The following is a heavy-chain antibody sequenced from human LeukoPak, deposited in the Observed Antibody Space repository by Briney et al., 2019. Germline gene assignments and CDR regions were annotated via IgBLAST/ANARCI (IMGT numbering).Heavy chain of an antibody. J-gene: IGHJ4*02. CDR2: ISSSSSTT. CDR1: GFTFSSYS. V-gene: IGHV3-48*01. Sequence: GGSLRLSCAASGFTFSSYSMNWVRQAPGKGLEWVSYISSSSSTTYYADSVKGRFTISRDNAKNSLYLQMNSLRAEDTAVYYCAREANYDSSGYDYWGQGTLVTVSS. CDR3: AREANYDSSGYDY. D-gene: IGHD3-22*01.